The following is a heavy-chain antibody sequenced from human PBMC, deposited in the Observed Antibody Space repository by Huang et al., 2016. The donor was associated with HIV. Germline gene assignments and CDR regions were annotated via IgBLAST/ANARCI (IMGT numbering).Heavy chain of an antibody. CDR2: ISYDGSNK. CDR3: ALKGDSSGWEYFRH. V-gene: IGHV3-30*03. Sequence: QVQLVESGGGVVQPGRSLRLSCAASGFIFSNYGMHWVRTAPGKGGEWVVLISYDGSNKYYTDSVKGRFSISRDNSKNTLYLQMNSLRAEDTAVYYCALKGDSSGWEYFRHWGQGTLVTVSS. J-gene: IGHJ1*01. CDR1: GFIFSNYG. D-gene: IGHD6-19*01.